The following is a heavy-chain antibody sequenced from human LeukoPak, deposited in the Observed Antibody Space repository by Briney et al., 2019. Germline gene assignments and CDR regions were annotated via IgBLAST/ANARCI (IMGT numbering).Heavy chain of an antibody. Sequence: GGSLRLSCVTSGFPLSTYGVHWVRQAPGSGLEWLAYIHYDGYTTNYADSVKGRFTISRENSKNTLYLQMNSLRTEDTAVYYCARGGPAAGRFDYWGQGTLVTVSS. CDR3: ARGGPAAGRFDY. V-gene: IGHV3-30*02. J-gene: IGHJ4*02. D-gene: IGHD6-13*01. CDR1: GFPLSTYG. CDR2: IHYDGYTT.